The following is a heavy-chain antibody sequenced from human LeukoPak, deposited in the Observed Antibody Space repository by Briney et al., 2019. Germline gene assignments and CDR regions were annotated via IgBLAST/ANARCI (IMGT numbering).Heavy chain of an antibody. CDR3: ARDQVNHRALPDY. CDR2: ISYDGSNK. J-gene: IGHJ4*02. CDR1: GFTFSSYA. Sequence: PGGSLRLSCAASGFTFSSYARHWVRQAPGKGLEWVAVISYDGSNKYYADSVKGRFTISRDNSKNTLYLQMNSLRAEDTAVYYCARDQVNHRALPDYWGQGTLVTVSS. V-gene: IGHV3-30-3*01.